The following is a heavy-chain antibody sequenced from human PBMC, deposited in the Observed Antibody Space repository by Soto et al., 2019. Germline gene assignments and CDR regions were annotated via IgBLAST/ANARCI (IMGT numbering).Heavy chain of an antibody. J-gene: IGHJ4*02. Sequence: GESLKISCKGSGYSFTSYWIGWVRQMPGKGLECMGIIYPGDSDTRYSPSFQGQVTISADKSISTAYLQWSSLKASDTAMYYCARGTTYSSSWYPNFDYWGQGTLVTVSS. V-gene: IGHV5-51*01. CDR3: ARGTTYSSSWYPNFDY. CDR2: IYPGDSDT. D-gene: IGHD6-13*01. CDR1: GYSFTSYW.